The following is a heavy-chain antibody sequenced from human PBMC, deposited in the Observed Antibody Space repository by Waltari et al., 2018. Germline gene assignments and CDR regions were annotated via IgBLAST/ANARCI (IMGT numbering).Heavy chain of an antibody. CDR2: IYWNDDK. J-gene: IGHJ4*02. D-gene: IGHD5-18*01. CDR3: AHIKMAGFRGTALGGYFDY. Sequence: QITLKESGPTLVKPTQTLTLTCTFSGFSLSTSGVGVGWIRQPPGKALEWLALIYWNDDKRYSPSLKSRLTITKDTSKNQVVLTMTNMDPVDTATYYCAHIKMAGFRGTALGGYFDYWGQGTLVTVSS. CDR1: GFSLSTSGVG. V-gene: IGHV2-5*01.